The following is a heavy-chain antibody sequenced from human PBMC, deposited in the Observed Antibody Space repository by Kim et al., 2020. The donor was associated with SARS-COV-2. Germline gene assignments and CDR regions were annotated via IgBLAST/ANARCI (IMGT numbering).Heavy chain of an antibody. J-gene: IGHJ5*02. Sequence: SVKGRFTICRDASKYTVYLQMNSLRPEDTAVYYCAKKLSLPTTGTGPYDTWGQGTLVTVSS. CDR3: AKKLSLPTTGTGPYDT. V-gene: IGHV3-23*01. D-gene: IGHD1-1*01.